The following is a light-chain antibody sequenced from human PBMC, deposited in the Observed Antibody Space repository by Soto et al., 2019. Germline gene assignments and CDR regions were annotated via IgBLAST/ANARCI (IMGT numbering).Light chain of an antibody. CDR1: QTVRNNY. CDR3: QQFSSYPLT. V-gene: IGKV3-20*01. Sequence: EIILTPSPDTLSLSPGERATLSCRASQTVRNNYLAWYQQKPGQAPRLLIYDASSRATGIPDRFSGGGSGTDFTLTISRLEPEDFAVYYCQQFSSYPLTFGGGTKVDTK. J-gene: IGKJ4*01. CDR2: DAS.